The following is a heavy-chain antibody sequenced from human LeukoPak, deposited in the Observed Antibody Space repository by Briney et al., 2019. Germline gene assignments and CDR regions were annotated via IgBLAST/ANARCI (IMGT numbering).Heavy chain of an antibody. J-gene: IGHJ5*02. V-gene: IGHV4-31*03. D-gene: IGHD1-26*01. CDR3: ARGYFDLNWFDP. CDR2: IYYTGST. Sequence: SETLSLTCTVSGGSIGDYYWSWIRQHPGKGLEWIGYIYYTGSTHYNASLKSRVTISVDTSKNQFSLKLSSVTAADTALYYCARGYFDLNWFDPWGQGTLVIVSS. CDR1: GGSIGDYY.